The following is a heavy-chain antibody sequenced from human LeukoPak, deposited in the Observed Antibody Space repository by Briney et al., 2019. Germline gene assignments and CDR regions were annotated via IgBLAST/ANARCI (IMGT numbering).Heavy chain of an antibody. CDR2: ISGSGGST. V-gene: IGHV3-23*01. CDR1: GFTFSSYA. CDR3: AKDKSGSYRPDAFDI. D-gene: IGHD1-26*01. Sequence: GGFLRLSCAASGFTFSSYAMSWVRQAPGKGLEWVSAISGSGGSTYYADSVKGRFTISRDNSKNTLYLQMNSLRAEDTAVYYCAKDKSGSYRPDAFDIWGQGTMVTVSS. J-gene: IGHJ3*02.